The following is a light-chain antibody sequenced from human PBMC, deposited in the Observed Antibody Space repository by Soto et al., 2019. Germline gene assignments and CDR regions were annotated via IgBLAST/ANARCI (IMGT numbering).Light chain of an antibody. J-gene: IGKJ2*01. V-gene: IGKV2-28*01. CDR1: QSLRHSNGYNY. Sequence: EIVMTQSPLSLPVTPGEPASISCRSSQSLRHSNGYNYLDWYLQRPGQSPQLLIQLGSNRASGVPDRCSGSGSGTDFTLKISRVEAEDVGVYYCMHGLHPPYTFGQGTKLEI. CDR3: MHGLHPPYT. CDR2: LGS.